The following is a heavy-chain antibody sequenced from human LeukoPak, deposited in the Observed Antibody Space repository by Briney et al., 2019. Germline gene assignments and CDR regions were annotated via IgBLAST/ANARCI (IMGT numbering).Heavy chain of an antibody. CDR2: ISSSSSTI. D-gene: IGHD6-13*01. J-gene: IGHJ6*03. CDR1: GFTFSSYS. CDR3: ARQNSIAAAGTFYYYYYMDV. V-gene: IGHV3-48*01. Sequence: GGSLRLSCAASGFTFSSYSMNWVRQAPGEGLEWVSYISSSSSTIYYADSVKGRFTISRDNAKNSLYLQMNSLRAEDTAVYYCARQNSIAAAGTFYYYYYMDVWGKGTTVTVSS.